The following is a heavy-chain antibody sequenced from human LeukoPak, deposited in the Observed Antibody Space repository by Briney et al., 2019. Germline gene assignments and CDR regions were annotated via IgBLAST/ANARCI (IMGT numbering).Heavy chain of an antibody. J-gene: IGHJ4*02. CDR1: GFTFRSFS. V-gene: IGHV3-48*02. D-gene: IGHD2/OR15-2a*01. CDR2: ITSGSSTI. CDR3: ARDLTSDFDY. Sequence: GGSLRLSCAASGFTFRSFSMNWVRQAPGKGLEWVSYITSGSSTISYADSVKGRFTISRDSARNSLYLQMNSLRDEDTAVYYCARDLTSDFDYWGQGTLVTVSS.